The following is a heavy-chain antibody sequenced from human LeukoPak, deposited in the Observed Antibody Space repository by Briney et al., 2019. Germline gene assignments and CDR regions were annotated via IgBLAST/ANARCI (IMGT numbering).Heavy chain of an antibody. CDR2: INHSGST. V-gene: IGHV4-34*01. J-gene: IGHJ4*02. D-gene: IGHD6-19*01. Sequence: SETLSLTCAVYGGSFSGYYWSWIRQPPGKGLEWIGEINHSGSTIYNPSLKSRVTISVDTSKNQFSLKLSSVTAADTAVYYCVGGWSYWGQGTLVTVSS. CDR1: GGSFSGYY. CDR3: VGGWSY.